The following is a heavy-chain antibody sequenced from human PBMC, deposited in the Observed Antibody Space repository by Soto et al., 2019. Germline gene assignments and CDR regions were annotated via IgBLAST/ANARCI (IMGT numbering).Heavy chain of an antibody. D-gene: IGHD4-17*01. CDR1: GGSISSSSYY. CDR3: ASPATKNGDLDY. CDR2: IYYSGST. Sequence: PSETLSLTCTVSGGSISSSSYYWGWIRQPPGKGLEWIGSIYYSGSTYYNPSLKSRVTISVDTSKNQFSLKLSSVTAADTAVYYCASPATKNGDLDYWGQGTLVTVSS. V-gene: IGHV4-39*01. J-gene: IGHJ4*02.